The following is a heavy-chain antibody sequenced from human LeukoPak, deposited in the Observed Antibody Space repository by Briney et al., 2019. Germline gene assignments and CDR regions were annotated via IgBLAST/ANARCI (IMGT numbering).Heavy chain of an antibody. V-gene: IGHV1-8*01. Sequence: ASVKVSCKASGYTFTSYDINWVRQATGQGLEWMGWMNPNSGNTGYAQKFQGRVTMTRNTSISTAYMGLSSLRSEDTAVYYCARGQSSSWSGTPNYWGQGTLVTVSS. J-gene: IGHJ4*02. CDR3: ARGQSSSWSGTPNY. CDR1: GYTFTSYD. CDR2: MNPNSGNT. D-gene: IGHD6-13*01.